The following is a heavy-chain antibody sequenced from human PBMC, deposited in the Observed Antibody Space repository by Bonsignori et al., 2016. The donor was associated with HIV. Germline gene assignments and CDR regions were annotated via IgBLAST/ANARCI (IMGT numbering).Heavy chain of an antibody. CDR1: GGTFSSYS. D-gene: IGHD3-16*02. CDR3: ARCSSTFGGVISSFYAFDI. J-gene: IGHJ3*02. V-gene: IGHV1-69*13. CDR2: IIPIFGTA. Sequence: SVKVSCKASGGTFSSYSVSWVRQAPGQGLEWMGGIIPIFGTAKYTQKFQGRVTITVDESTSTAYMELSSLRSEDTAIYYCARCSSTFGGVISSFYAFDIWGQGTMVTVSS.